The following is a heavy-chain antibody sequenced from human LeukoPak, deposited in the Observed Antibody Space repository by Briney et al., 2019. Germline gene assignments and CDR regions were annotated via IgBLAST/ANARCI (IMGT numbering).Heavy chain of an antibody. CDR3: ARHYTSGWYSD. V-gene: IGHV1-2*02. Sequence: ASVKVSCKASGHTFTGYYMHWVRQAPGQGLEWMGWINPKSGGTNYAQKFQGRVTMTRDTSISTAYMELSGLRSDDTAVYYCARHYTSGWYSDWGQGTLVTVSS. CDR1: GHTFTGYY. D-gene: IGHD6-19*01. J-gene: IGHJ4*02. CDR2: INPKSGGT.